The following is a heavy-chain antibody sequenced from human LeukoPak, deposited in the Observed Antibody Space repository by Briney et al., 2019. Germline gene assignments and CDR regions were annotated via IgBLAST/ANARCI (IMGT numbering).Heavy chain of an antibody. CDR2: ISGSGGST. CDR3: ARALAAASHTSFDY. V-gene: IGHV3-23*01. Sequence: PGGSLRLSCAASGFTFSSYAMSWVRQAPGKGLEWVSAISGSGGSTYYADSVKGRFTISRDNSKNTLYLQMNSLRAEDTAVYYCARALAAASHTSFDYWGQGTLVTVSS. J-gene: IGHJ4*02. CDR1: GFTFSSYA. D-gene: IGHD6-13*01.